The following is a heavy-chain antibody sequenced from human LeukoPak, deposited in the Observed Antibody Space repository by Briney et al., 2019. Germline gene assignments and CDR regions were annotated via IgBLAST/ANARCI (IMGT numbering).Heavy chain of an antibody. J-gene: IGHJ4*02. CDR3: AKAWRAFDY. D-gene: IGHD1-1*01. Sequence: EWVSYISSSSSTIYYADSVKGRFTISRDNAKNSLYLQMNSLRAEDTAVYYCAKAWRAFDYWGQGTLVTVSS. CDR2: ISSSSSTI. V-gene: IGHV3-48*01.